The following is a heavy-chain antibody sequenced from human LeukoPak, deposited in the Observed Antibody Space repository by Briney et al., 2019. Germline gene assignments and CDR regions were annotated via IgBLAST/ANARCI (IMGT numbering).Heavy chain of an antibody. CDR2: ISSDGSNE. CDR3: AKVASGGYLPPDY. CDR1: GFTFSSYG. D-gene: IGHD5-18*01. V-gene: IGHV3-30*18. Sequence: PGRSLRLSCAASGFTFSSYGMHWVRQAPGKGLEWVAVISSDGSNEYYADSVKGRFTISRDNSKNTLYLQMNGLRVEDTAVYYCAKVASGGYLPPDYWGQGALVTVSS. J-gene: IGHJ4*02.